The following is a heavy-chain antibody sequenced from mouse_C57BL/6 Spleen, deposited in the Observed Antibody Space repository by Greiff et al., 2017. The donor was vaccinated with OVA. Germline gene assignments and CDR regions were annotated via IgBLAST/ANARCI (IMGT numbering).Heavy chain of an antibody. D-gene: IGHD1-1*02. CDR2: IYPGGGYT. J-gene: IGHJ4*01. CDR1: GYTFTNYW. V-gene: IGHV1-63*01. CDR3: ARGDGDYYAMDY. Sequence: QVQLQQSGAELVRPGTSVKMSCKASGYTFTNYWIGWAKQRPGHGLAWIGDIYPGGGYTNYNEKFKGKATLTADKSSSTAYMQFSSLTSEDSAIYYCARGDGDYYAMDYWGQGTSVTVSS.